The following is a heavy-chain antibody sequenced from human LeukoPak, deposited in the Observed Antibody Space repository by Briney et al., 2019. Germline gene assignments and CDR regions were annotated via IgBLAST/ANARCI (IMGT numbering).Heavy chain of an antibody. CDR2: ISAYNGNT. V-gene: IGHV1-18*01. Sequence: ASVKLSCKTSGYTFNTYAIASVRETPGQGLEWMGWISAYNGNTNYAQNLQDRVTMTTDTSTTTAYMELRNLRSDDTAVYYCARGVAYNWFDPWGQGTLVTVSS. J-gene: IGHJ5*02. CDR3: ARGVAYNWFDP. CDR1: GYTFNTYA.